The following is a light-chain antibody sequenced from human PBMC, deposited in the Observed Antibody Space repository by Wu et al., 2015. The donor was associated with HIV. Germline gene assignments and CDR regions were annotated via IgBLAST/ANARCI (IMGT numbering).Light chain of an antibody. CDR1: QAISSY. J-gene: IGKJ1*01. CDR2: AAS. CDR3: QKYNDAPWT. V-gene: IGKV1-27*01. Sequence: DIQMTQSPSSLSASVGDRVTITCRASQAISSYLAWYQQKPGKAPQLLIFAASTLQSGVPSRFSGSGSGTDFTLTINTLLPEDVATYYCQKYNDAPWTFGQGTKVEIK.